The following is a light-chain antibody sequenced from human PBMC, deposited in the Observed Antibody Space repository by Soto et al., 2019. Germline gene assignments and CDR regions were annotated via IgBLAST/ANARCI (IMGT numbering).Light chain of an antibody. CDR2: AAS. J-gene: IGKJ1*01. CDR3: QQSYSTPRT. V-gene: IGKV1-39*01. CDR1: QSISSY. Sequence: QMTQSPSSLSASVGDRVTITCRASQSISSYLNWYQQKPGKAPKLLISAASSLPSGVPSRFSGSGSGTDFTLTISSLQPEDFATYYCQQSYSTPRTFGQGTKVDIK.